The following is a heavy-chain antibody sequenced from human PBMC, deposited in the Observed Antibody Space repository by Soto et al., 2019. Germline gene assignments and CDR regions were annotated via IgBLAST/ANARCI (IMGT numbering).Heavy chain of an antibody. CDR3: AGMPYTSGLRFDP. Sequence: SETLSLTCTVSGDSYSISTYSWSWIRQPPGKALQWIGFIYQSGVTSYNQSLASRVSISLDRSNNQCSLKLKSVTAADTAVYFCAGMPYTSGLRFDPWGPGTLVTVSS. D-gene: IGHD6-19*01. J-gene: IGHJ5*02. V-gene: IGHV4-30-2*01. CDR2: IYQSGVT. CDR1: GDSYSISTYS.